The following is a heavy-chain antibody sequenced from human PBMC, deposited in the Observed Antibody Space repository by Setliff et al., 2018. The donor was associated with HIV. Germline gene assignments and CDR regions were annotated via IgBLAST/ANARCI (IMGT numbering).Heavy chain of an antibody. V-gene: IGHV3-74*01. CDR2: INNDTTTT. J-gene: IGHJ6*03. CDR1: GFTVSSKY. Sequence: PGGSLRLSCAASGFTVSSKYMSWVRQAPGKGLEWVSGINNDTTTTTYADSVKGRFSISRDNAKNSLYLQMNSLKTEDTAVYYCARGRLLWSGSYYYYYMDVWGKGTTVTVSS. CDR3: ARGRLLWSGSYYYYYMDV. D-gene: IGHD3-10*01.